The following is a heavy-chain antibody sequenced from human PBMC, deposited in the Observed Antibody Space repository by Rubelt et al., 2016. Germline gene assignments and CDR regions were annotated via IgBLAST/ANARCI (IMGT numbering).Heavy chain of an antibody. CDR2: IYYSWRT. CDR1: GGSISSSSYY. J-gene: IGHJ4*02. D-gene: IGHD4-23*01. V-gene: IGHV4-39*07. Sequence: QLQLQESGPGLVKPSETLSLTCTVSGGSISSSSYYWGWIRQPPGKGLEWIGSIYYSWRTYYQPSLKSRVTISVDTSKNQFALRLSSGTAADTAVYYCARGNSAEYWGQGTLVTVSS. CDR3: ARGNSAEY.